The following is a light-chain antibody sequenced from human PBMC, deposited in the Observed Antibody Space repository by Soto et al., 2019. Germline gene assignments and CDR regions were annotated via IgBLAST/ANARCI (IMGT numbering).Light chain of an antibody. J-gene: IGKJ1*01. CDR2: DAS. CDR1: QIVTSY. CDR3: QQRSNWPPSWT. V-gene: IGKV3-11*01. Sequence: EVVLRQSPATLSLSPGERATLSWRASQIVTSYLASYQHKPGQAPRLLIYDASNRASGIPARFSGSGSGTDFTLTISSLEPEDFAVYYCQQRSNWPPSWTFGQGTKVDIK.